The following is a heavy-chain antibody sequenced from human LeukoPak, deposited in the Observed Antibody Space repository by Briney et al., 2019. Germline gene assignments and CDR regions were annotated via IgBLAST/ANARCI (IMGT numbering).Heavy chain of an antibody. CDR3: AITVDCRATTDCYSYFHH. J-gene: IGHJ1*01. Sequence: PGGSLRLSCAASGFTFSSYGMHWVRQAPGKGLEWVAVIWYDGSNKYYADSVKGRFTISRDNAKNTVYLQVNNLRAEDTAVYYCAITVDCRATTDCYSYFHHWGQGTLVTVSS. CDR2: IWYDGSNK. V-gene: IGHV3-33*03. CDR1: GFTFSSYG. D-gene: IGHD2-21*02.